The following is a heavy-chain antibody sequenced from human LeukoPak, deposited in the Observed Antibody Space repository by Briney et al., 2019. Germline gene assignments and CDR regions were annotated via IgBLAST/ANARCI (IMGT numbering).Heavy chain of an antibody. CDR2: IKQDGSEK. J-gene: IGHJ4*02. CDR1: GFTFSSYW. V-gene: IGHV3-7*01. Sequence: PGGSLRLSCAASGFTFSSYWMSWVRQAPGKGLEWVANIKQDGSEKYYVDFVKGRFTISRDNAKNSLYLQMNSLRAEDTAVYYCARSLGRLQSPVFDYWGQGTLVTLSS. CDR3: ARSLGRLQSPVFDY. D-gene: IGHD5-24*01.